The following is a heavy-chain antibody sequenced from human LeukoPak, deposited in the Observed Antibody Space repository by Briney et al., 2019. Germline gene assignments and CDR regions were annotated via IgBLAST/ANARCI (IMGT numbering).Heavy chain of an antibody. Sequence: SETLSLTCTVSGGSISSYYWSWIRQPPGKGLEWIGYIYYSGSTNYNPSLKSRVTISVDTSKNQFSLKLSSVTAADTAVYYCARHGRTITMIDYWGQGTLVTASS. J-gene: IGHJ4*02. CDR2: IYYSGST. V-gene: IGHV4-59*08. CDR1: GGSISSYY. CDR3: ARHGRTITMIDY. D-gene: IGHD3-22*01.